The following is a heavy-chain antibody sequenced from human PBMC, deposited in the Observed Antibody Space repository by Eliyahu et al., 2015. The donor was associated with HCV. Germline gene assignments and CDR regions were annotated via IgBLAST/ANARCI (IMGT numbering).Heavy chain of an antibody. CDR1: GGXIXTYY. V-gene: IGHV4-59*01. J-gene: IGHJ5*02. D-gene: IGHD6-19*01. CDR3: ASGGGGIAVAGTGGWFDP. CDR2: XXYSGSX. Sequence: QVQLQESGPGLVKPSETLSLTCTVXGGXIXTYYWSWIRQPPGKGLXWIGYXXYSGSXNYNPSLKSRVTMSLDTSKNQFSLNLTSVTAADTAVYYCASGGGGIAVAGTGGWFDPWGQGTLVTVSS.